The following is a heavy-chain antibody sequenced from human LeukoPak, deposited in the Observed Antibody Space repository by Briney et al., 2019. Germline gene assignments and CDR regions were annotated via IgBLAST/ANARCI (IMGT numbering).Heavy chain of an antibody. D-gene: IGHD3-22*01. CDR1: GFTFSIYE. CDR3: ARDPYYYDSSGYSPVDY. CDR2: ISSSGSTI. Sequence: GGSLRLSCAASGFTFSIYEMIWVRQAPGKGLEWVSYISSSGSTIYYADSVKGRFTISRDNAKNSLYLQMNSLRAEDTAVYYCARDPYYYDSSGYSPVDYWGQGTLVTVSS. J-gene: IGHJ4*02. V-gene: IGHV3-48*03.